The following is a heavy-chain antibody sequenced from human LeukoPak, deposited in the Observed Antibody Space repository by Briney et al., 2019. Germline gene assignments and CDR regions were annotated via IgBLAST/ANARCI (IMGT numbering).Heavy chain of an antibody. CDR3: VRQLGYYFDY. V-gene: IGHV4-34*01. Sequence: KPSETLSLTCAVYGGSFSGYYWSWIRQPPGKGLEWIGEINHSGSTNYNPSLKSRVTISVDTSKNQFSLKLSSVTAADTAVYYCVRQLGYYFDYWGQGTLVTVSS. CDR1: GGSFSGYY. D-gene: IGHD1-1*01. CDR2: INHSGST. J-gene: IGHJ4*02.